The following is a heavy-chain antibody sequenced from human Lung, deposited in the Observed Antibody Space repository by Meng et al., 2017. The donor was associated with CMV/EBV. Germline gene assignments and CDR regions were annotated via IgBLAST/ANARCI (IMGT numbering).Heavy chain of an antibody. D-gene: IGHD6-13*01. V-gene: IGHV3-48*03. J-gene: IGHJ6*02. CDR2: ISSSSPI. Sequence: GESXKISCVASGFTFSGYEMNWVRQAPGKGLEWVSYISSSSPIYYVDSVKGRFTVSRDNAKNSLYLQMNSLRAEDTAVYYCARVSRRGTAASYAMDVWGQGTTVTVSS. CDR1: GFTFSGYE. CDR3: ARVSRRGTAASYAMDV.